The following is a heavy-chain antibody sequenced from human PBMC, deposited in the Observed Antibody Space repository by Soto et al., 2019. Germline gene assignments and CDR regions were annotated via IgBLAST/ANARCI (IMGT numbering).Heavy chain of an antibody. CDR1: GFTFSSYA. Sequence: GGSLRLSCAASGFTFSSYAMSWVRQAPGKGLEWVSVISGSDDSTHYADSVKGRFTISRDSSKNTVSLEMTSLRAEDTAVYYCAKGGRQWLVTSDFNYWGQGALVTVSS. J-gene: IGHJ4*02. CDR2: ISGSDDST. V-gene: IGHV3-23*01. D-gene: IGHD6-19*01. CDR3: AKGGRQWLVTSDFNY.